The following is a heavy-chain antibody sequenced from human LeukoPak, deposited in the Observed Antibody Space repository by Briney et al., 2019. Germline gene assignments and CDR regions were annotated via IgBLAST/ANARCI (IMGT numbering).Heavy chain of an antibody. CDR1: GGSIGSSGYY. Sequence: SETLSLTCTVSGGSIGSSGYYWGWSRQPPGRGLEWIGSIYYSGSTYYNPSLKSRVTISVDTSKNQFSLKLRSVTAADTAVYYCVSPKTNGWFDSWGQGSLVTVSS. D-gene: IGHD2-8*01. V-gene: IGHV4-39*07. CDR3: VSPKTNGWFDS. J-gene: IGHJ5*01. CDR2: IYYSGST.